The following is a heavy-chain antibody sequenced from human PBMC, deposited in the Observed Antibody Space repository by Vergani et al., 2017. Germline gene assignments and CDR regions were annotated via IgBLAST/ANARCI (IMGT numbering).Heavy chain of an antibody. CDR2: IYYSGST. Sequence: QVQLQESGPGLVKPSETLSLTCTVSGGSISSYYWSWIRQPPGKGLEWIGYIYYSGSTNYNPSLKSRVTISVDKSKNQFSLKLSYVTAAVTAVYYCASSQKRYFEEVWFDPWGQGTLVTVSS. D-gene: IGHD3-9*01. V-gene: IGHV4-59*01. CDR1: GGSISSYY. CDR3: ASSQKRYFEEVWFDP. J-gene: IGHJ5*02.